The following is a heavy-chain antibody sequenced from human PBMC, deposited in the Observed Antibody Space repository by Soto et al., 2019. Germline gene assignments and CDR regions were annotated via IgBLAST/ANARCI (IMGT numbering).Heavy chain of an antibody. Sequence: SETLSLTCTVSSGSVSSSSYFWGWIRQPPGEGLEWIGSIYYSGTTYYNPSLKSRVTMSVDTSKNQFSLKLSSVTAADTAVYYCARGGATSPNWFDPWGQGTLVTVSS. CDR2: IYYSGTT. CDR3: ARGGATSPNWFDP. J-gene: IGHJ5*02. CDR1: SGSVSSSSYF. D-gene: IGHD2-2*01. V-gene: IGHV4-39*01.